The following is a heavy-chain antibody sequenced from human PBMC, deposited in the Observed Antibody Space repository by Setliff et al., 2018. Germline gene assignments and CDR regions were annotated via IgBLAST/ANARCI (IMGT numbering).Heavy chain of an antibody. Sequence: PGESLQISCQGSGYSFTSYWIGWGRQMPRKGLEWMGIIYPGDSDTRYSPSFQGQVTISRDDSESIAYLQMNSLKSEDTAVYFCTRDLDHNFWSRSQNRMDVWGQGTTVTVSS. CDR2: IYPGDSDT. J-gene: IGHJ6*02. V-gene: IGHV5-51*01. D-gene: IGHD3-3*01. CDR3: TRDLDHNFWSRSQNRMDV. CDR1: GYSFTSYW.